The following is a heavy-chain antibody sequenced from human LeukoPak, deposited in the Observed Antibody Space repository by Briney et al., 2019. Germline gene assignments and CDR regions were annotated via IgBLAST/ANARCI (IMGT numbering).Heavy chain of an antibody. J-gene: IGHJ4*02. D-gene: IGHD3-16*02. CDR2: INHSGST. Sequence: TSETLSLTCAVYGGSFSGYYWSWIRQPPGKGLEWIGEINHSGSTNYNPSLKSRVTISVDTSKNQFSLKLSSVTAADTAVYYCARQNYDYVWGSYRYDYWGQGTLVTVSS. CDR1: GGSFSGYY. V-gene: IGHV4-34*01. CDR3: ARQNYDYVWGSYRYDY.